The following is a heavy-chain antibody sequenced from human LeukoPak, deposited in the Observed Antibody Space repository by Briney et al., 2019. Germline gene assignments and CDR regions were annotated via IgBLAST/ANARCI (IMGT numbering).Heavy chain of an antibody. Sequence: SETLSLTCTVSGGSISSYYWSWIRQPAGKGLEWIGRIYTSGSTNYNPSLKSRVTMSVDTSKNQFSLKLGSVTAADTAVYYCARGSRQQLLFDYWGQGTLVTVSS. CDR2: IYTSGST. CDR1: GGSISSYY. D-gene: IGHD6-13*01. J-gene: IGHJ4*02. V-gene: IGHV4-4*07. CDR3: ARGSRQQLLFDY.